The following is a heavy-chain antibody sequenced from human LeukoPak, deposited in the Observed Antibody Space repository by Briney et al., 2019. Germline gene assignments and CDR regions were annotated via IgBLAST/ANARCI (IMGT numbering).Heavy chain of an antibody. V-gene: IGHV3-23*01. D-gene: IGHD3-3*01. CDR3: AKAALVTIFGGNWFDP. Sequence: SGGSLRLSCAASGFTFSSYAMSWVRQAPGKGLEWVPAISGSGGSTYYADSVKGRFTVSRDNSKNTLYLQMNSLRAEDTAVYYCAKAALVTIFGGNWFDPWGQGTLVTVSS. CDR1: GFTFSSYA. CDR2: ISGSGGST. J-gene: IGHJ5*02.